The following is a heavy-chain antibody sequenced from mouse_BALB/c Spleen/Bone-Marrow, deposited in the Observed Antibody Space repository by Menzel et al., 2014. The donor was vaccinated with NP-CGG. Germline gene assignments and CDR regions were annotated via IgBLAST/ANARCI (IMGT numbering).Heavy chain of an antibody. Sequence: QVQLQQSGAELGMPGASVKMSCKASGYTFADKWMYWVKQRPGQGLEWIGAIDPSDSYTNYNQKFMGKASLTADASSSTSNKQVSRLTSDSSAVYYGGRGGHYFSFDYWGQGTSVTVSS. V-gene: IGHV1-69*01. CDR3: GRGGHYFSFDY. CDR1: GYTFADKW. CDR2: IDPSDSYT. D-gene: IGHD1-1*01. J-gene: IGHJ4*01.